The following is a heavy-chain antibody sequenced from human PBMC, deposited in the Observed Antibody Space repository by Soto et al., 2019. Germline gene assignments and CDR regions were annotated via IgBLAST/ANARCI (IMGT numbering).Heavy chain of an antibody. CDR1: GGTFSSYT. D-gene: IGHD6-19*01. CDR2: IIPILGIT. V-gene: IGHV1-69*04. J-gene: IGHJ5*02. CDR3: ARDGREAVAGNL. Sequence: SVKVSCKASGGTFSSYTISWVRQAPGQGLEWMGRIIPILGITNYAQKFQGRVTMTADKSTSTVYMELSSLRSEDTAVYYCARDGREAVAGNLWGQGTLVTVSS.